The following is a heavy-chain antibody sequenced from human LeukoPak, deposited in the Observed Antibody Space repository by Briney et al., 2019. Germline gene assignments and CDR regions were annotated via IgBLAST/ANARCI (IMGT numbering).Heavy chain of an antibody. V-gene: IGHV1-8*01. D-gene: IGHD3-3*01. CDR1: GYTFTSYD. CDR2: MNPNSGNT. CDR3: ARGVYDFWSGYLHLYYFDY. Sequence: ASVKVSCKASGYTFTSYDINWVRQATGQGLEWMGWMNPNSGNTGYAQKFQGRVTMTRNTSISTAYMELSSLRSEDTAVYYCARGVYDFWSGYLHLYYFDYWGQGTLVTVSS. J-gene: IGHJ4*02.